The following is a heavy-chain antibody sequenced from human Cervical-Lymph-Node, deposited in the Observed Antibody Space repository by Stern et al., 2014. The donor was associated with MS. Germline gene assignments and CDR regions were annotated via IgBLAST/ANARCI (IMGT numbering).Heavy chain of an antibody. V-gene: IGHV3-53*01. Sequence: EVHLVESGGGLIQPGGSLRLSCAASGFTVSSNYMSWVRQSPGTGLQWVSLIYTDGSTYYADSVKGRFTISRDHSKNTLYLQMNSLGAEDTALYYCARVIFGVVTPTMAPDAFDIWGQGTMVTVSS. CDR2: IYTDGST. J-gene: IGHJ3*02. CDR1: GFTVSSNY. CDR3: ARVIFGVVTPTMAPDAFDI. D-gene: IGHD3-3*01.